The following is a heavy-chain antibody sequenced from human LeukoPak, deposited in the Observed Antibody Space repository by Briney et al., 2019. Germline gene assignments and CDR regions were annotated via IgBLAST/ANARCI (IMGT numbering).Heavy chain of an antibody. CDR2: IRYDGSNK. V-gene: IGHV3-30*02. D-gene: IGHD2-15*01. CDR1: GFTFSSYA. J-gene: IGHJ3*02. CDR3: AGSLVPESAFDI. Sequence: GGSLRLSCAASGFTFSSYAMSWVRQAPGKGLEWVAFIRYDGSNKYYADSVKGRFTISRDNSKNTLYLQMNSLRAEDTAVHYCAGSLVPESAFDIWGQGTMVTVSS.